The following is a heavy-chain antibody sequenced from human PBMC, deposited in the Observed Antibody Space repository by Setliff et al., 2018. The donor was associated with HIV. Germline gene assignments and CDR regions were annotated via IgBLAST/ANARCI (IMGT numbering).Heavy chain of an antibody. V-gene: IGHV4-59*12. J-gene: IGHJ4*02. D-gene: IGHD3-10*01. CDR2: IYHSGSA. Sequence: SETLSLTCTVSGGSISSYYWSWIRQPPGKGLEWIGEIYHSGSANYNPSLKSRVIISIDKSKNMFSLKVSSVTAADTAVYYCARERPIMVRGVNNFDYWGQGTLVTVSS. CDR1: GGSISSYY. CDR3: ARERPIMVRGVNNFDY.